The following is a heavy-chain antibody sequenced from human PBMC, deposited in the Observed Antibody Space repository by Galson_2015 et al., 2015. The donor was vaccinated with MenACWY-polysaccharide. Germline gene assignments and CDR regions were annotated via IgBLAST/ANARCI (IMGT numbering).Heavy chain of an antibody. CDR1: GFTFRGYW. Sequence: SLRLSCAASGFTFRGYWMSWVRQAPGKGLEWVASIKQEGSEKYYVDSVKGRFTISRDNAKNSLYLQMNSLRAEDTAMYYCASAYSSFLFDYWGQGTLVTVSS. V-gene: IGHV3-7*01. CDR3: ASAYSSFLFDY. D-gene: IGHD6-19*01. CDR2: IKQEGSEK. J-gene: IGHJ4*01.